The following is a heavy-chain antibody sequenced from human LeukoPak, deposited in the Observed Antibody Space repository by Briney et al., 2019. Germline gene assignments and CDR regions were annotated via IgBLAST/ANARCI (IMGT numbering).Heavy chain of an antibody. Sequence: GGSLRLSCAASGFTFSSYWMHWVRQAPGKGLVWVSRINSDGSSTSYADSVKGRFTISRDNSKNTLYLQMNSLRAEDTAVYYCAKDYSVLLWFGELSDYTIPYWGQGTLVTVSS. CDR3: AKDYSVLLWFGELSDYTIPY. J-gene: IGHJ4*02. CDR2: INSDGSST. V-gene: IGHV3-74*01. D-gene: IGHD3-10*01. CDR1: GFTFSSYW.